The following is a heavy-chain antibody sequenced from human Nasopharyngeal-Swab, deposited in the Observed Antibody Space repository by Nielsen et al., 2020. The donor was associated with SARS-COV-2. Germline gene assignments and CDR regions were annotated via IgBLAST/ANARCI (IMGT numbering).Heavy chain of an antibody. V-gene: IGHV3-53*01. CDR3: ARVLDGYNGLDY. Sequence: GESLKISCAASGLSVSGSYMSWVGQAPGKGLEWVSIIYPGGSTYYADSVKGRFTISRDSSRNTLYLKMNSLTAEDTAVYYCARVLDGYNGLDYWGQGTLVTVSS. CDR2: IYPGGST. J-gene: IGHJ4*02. CDR1: GLSVSGSY. D-gene: IGHD5-24*01.